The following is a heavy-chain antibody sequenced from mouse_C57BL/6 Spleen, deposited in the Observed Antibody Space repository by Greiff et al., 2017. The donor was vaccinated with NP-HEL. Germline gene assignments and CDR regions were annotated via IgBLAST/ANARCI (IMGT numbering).Heavy chain of an antibody. CDR1: GYTFTTYP. CDR2: FHPYNDDT. J-gene: IGHJ2*01. Sequence: VQLQQSGAELVKPGASVKMSCKASGYTFTTYPIEWMKQNHGKSLEWIGNFHPYNDDTTYNEKFKCKATLTVEKSSSTVYVELSRLTSEDSAVYYCTRAAYYSPFDYWGQGTTLTVSS. CDR3: TRAAYYSPFDY. D-gene: IGHD2-12*01. V-gene: IGHV1-47*01.